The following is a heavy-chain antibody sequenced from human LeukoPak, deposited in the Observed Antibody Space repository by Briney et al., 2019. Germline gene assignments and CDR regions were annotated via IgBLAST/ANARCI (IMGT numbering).Heavy chain of an antibody. CDR2: IIPIFGTA. CDR3: ARAGNHYDILTGYGWFDP. CDR1: GGTFSSYA. J-gene: IGHJ5*02. D-gene: IGHD3-9*01. V-gene: IGHV1-69*13. Sequence: SVKVSCKASGGTFSSYAISWVRQAPGQGLEWMGGIIPIFGTANYAQKFQGRVTFTADESTSTAYMELSSLRSEDTAVYYCARAGNHYDILTGYGWFDPWGQGTLVTVSS.